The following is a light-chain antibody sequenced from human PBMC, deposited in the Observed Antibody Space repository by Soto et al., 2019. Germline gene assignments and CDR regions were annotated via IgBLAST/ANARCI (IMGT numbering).Light chain of an antibody. V-gene: IGKV1-5*01. J-gene: IGKJ1*01. CDR1: QSVSSW. CDR2: DAS. Sequence: DIELTQSPSTLSSSVGERVTFTCRASQSVSSWLAWYQQKPGKAPKLLMYDASSLESGVSSRFSGSGSGTDFTLTISRLQPDDSATYYCQQYASYWTFGQGTKVDI. CDR3: QQYASYWT.